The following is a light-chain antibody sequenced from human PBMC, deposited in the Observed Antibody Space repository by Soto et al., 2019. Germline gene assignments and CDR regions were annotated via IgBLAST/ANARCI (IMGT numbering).Light chain of an antibody. J-gene: IGLJ1*01. CDR1: SSDVGGYNY. V-gene: IGLV2-14*01. CDR3: SSYTSSSLYV. CDR2: DVS. Sequence: QSVLTQPASVSGSPGQSITISCTGTSSDVGGYNYVSWYQQHPGKALKLMIYDVSNRPSGVSNRFSGSKSGNTASLTISWLQAEDEADYYCSSYTSSSLYVFGTGTKVTVL.